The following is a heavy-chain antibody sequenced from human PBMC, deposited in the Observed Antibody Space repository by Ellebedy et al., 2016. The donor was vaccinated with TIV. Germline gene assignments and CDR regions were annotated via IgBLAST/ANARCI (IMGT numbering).Heavy chain of an antibody. D-gene: IGHD5-24*01. Sequence: SETLSLTXTVSGGSISSSSYYWGWIRQPPGKGLEWIGSIYYSGSTYYNPSLKSRVTISVDTSKNQFSLKLSSVTAADTAVYYCARGLGDGYNSFDYWGQGTLVTVSS. V-gene: IGHV4-39*07. J-gene: IGHJ4*02. CDR1: GGSISSSSYY. CDR3: ARGLGDGYNSFDY. CDR2: IYYSGST.